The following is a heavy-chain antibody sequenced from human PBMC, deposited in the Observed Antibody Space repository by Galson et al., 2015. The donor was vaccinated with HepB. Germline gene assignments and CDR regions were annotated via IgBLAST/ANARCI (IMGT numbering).Heavy chain of an antibody. J-gene: IGHJ4*02. CDR1: GYSFTNYW. CDR3: VRQYPYRVRGGTKYSFDY. D-gene: IGHD3-10*01. Sequence: QSGAEVKKTGESLKISCKGSGYSFTNYWIGWVRQMPGKGLEWMGIISPGDSETRYSPSFQGQVTMSADKSISTASLQWSSLKASDTAIYYRVRQYPYRVRGGTKYSFDYWGQGTLVTVSS. CDR2: ISPGDSET. V-gene: IGHV5-51*01.